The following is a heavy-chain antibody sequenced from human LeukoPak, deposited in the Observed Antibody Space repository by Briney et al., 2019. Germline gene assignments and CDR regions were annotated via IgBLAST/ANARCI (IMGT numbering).Heavy chain of an antibody. CDR1: GYTFTSYY. CDR3: ASGLGYGGNLPLLGY. D-gene: IGHD4-23*01. CDR2: INPSGGST. J-gene: IGHJ4*02. V-gene: IGHV1-46*03. Sequence: GASVKVSCRASGYTFTSYYMRWVRQAPGQGLEWMGIINPSGGSTSYAQKFQGRVTMTRDTSTSTVYMELSSLRSEDTAVYYCASGLGYGGNLPLLGYWGQGTLVTVSS.